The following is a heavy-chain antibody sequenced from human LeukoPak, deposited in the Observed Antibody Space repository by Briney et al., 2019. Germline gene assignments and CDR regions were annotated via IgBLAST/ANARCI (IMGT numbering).Heavy chain of an antibody. V-gene: IGHV1-69*04. J-gene: IGHJ6*02. CDR3: ARAGGTGRTQVYYYYGMDV. CDR2: IIPILGIA. Sequence: SVKVPCKASGGTFSSYAISWVRQAPGQGLEWMGRIIPILGIANYAQKFQGRVTITADKSTSTAYMELSSLRSEDTAVYYCARAGGTGRTQVYYYYGMDVWGQGTTVTVSS. D-gene: IGHD4-23*01. CDR1: GGTFSSYA.